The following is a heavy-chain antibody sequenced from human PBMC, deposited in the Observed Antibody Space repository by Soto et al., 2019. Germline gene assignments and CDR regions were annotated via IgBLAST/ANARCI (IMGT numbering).Heavy chain of an antibody. Sequence: PGGSLRLSCVASGFSFSKYSMNWVRQAPGKGLEWVSSINDRSNYIYYADSVEGRFTISRDNAINSLFLQLNSLRPDDTAVYYCANFPSSNSSTCIDDWGRGTLVTVAS. J-gene: IGHJ4*02. CDR3: ANFPSSNSSTCIDD. V-gene: IGHV3-21*06. CDR2: INDRSNYI. D-gene: IGHD2-8*01. CDR1: GFSFSKYS.